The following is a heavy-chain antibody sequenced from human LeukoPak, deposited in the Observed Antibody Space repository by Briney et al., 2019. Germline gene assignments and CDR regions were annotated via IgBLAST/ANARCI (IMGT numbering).Heavy chain of an antibody. Sequence: GGSLRLSCVASGFTFSSYAMAWVRQAPGKGLEWVAVISYDGSNKYYADSVKGRFTISRDNSKNTLYLQMNSLRAEDTAVYYCAKTGSYSAFDYWGQGTLVTVSS. V-gene: IGHV3-30*18. J-gene: IGHJ4*02. D-gene: IGHD1-26*01. CDR3: AKTGSYSAFDY. CDR2: ISYDGSNK. CDR1: GFTFSSYA.